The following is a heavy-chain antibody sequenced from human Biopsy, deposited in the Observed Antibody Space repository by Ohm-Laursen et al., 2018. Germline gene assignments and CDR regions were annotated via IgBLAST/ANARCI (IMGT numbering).Heavy chain of an antibody. CDR3: ARDLYDFCGGCPFDP. J-gene: IGHJ5*02. CDR2: INGSGGST. D-gene: IGHD3-3*01. CDR1: GFTFSSHV. Sequence: SLRLSCTASGFTFSSHVMSWVRQAPGKGLECVSLINGSGGSTYYADPVKGRFTIFRDNSKNTLYLQMNSLRAEDTAMYYCARDLYDFCGGCPFDPWGQGTLVTVSP. V-gene: IGHV3-23*01.